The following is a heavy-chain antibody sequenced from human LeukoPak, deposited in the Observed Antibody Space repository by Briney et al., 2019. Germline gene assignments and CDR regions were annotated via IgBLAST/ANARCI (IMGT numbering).Heavy chain of an antibody. CDR1: GFTFSSYA. V-gene: IGHV3-23*01. CDR2: ISDSGDTT. J-gene: IGHJ4*02. Sequence: TGGSLRLSCAASGFTFSSYALTWVRQAPGKGLEWVSSISDSGDTTFYADSVKGRFTIFRDNSKNTLFLQMNNLRAEDTALYFCAKMAGPTMHLFYFDSWGRGTLVTVSS. D-gene: IGHD1-26*01. CDR3: AKMAGPTMHLFYFDS.